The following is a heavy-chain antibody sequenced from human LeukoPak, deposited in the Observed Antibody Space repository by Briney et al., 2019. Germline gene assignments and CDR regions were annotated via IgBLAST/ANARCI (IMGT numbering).Heavy chain of an antibody. CDR2: IYYSGST. CDR3: ASSYDFWSGYYNY. Sequence: SSETLSLTCTVSGGSISSYYWSWIRQPPGKGLEWTGYIYYSGSTNYNPSLKSRVTISVDTSKNQFSLKLSSVTAADTAVYYCASSYDFWSGYYNYWGQGTLVTVSS. D-gene: IGHD3-3*01. J-gene: IGHJ4*02. CDR1: GGSISSYY. V-gene: IGHV4-59*01.